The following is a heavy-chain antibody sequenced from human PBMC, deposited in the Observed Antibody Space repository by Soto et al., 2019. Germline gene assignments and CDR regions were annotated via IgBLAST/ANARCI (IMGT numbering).Heavy chain of an antibody. CDR2: IDPSESYT. Sequence: GESLKISCKGSVYIFTNYWISWVRQMPGKGLEWMGRIDPSESYTKYSPSFQGHVSISADKSISTAYLQWSSLKASDTAIYYCAQDKVDVWGQGTTVTVSS. J-gene: IGHJ6*02. V-gene: IGHV5-10-1*01. CDR3: AQDKVDV. CDR1: VYIFTNYW. D-gene: IGHD2-15*01.